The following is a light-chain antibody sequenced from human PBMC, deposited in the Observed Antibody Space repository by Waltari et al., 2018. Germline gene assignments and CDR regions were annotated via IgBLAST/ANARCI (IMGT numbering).Light chain of an antibody. CDR3: QQYGASPFT. CDR2: GAS. CDR1: QSVGNNY. V-gene: IGKV3-20*01. J-gene: IGKJ3*01. Sequence: VLTQSPGTLSLSPGERATLSCRASQSVGNNYLAWYQQKAGQAPRLLIYGASSRATGIPDRFSGSGSGTDFTLTISRLEPEDFAVYYCQQYGASPFTFGPGTTVDIK.